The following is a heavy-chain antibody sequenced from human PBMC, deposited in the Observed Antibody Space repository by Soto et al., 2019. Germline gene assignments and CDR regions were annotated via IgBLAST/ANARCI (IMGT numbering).Heavy chain of an antibody. CDR2: ISYDGSNK. J-gene: IGHJ4*02. CDR3: AKGVPYGSGSDY. CDR1: GFTFSSYA. D-gene: IGHD3-10*01. V-gene: IGHV3-30-3*01. Sequence: QVQLVESGGGVVQPGRSLRLSCAASGFTFSSYAMHWVRQAPGKGLEWVAVISYDGSNKYYADSVKGRFTISRDNSKNTLYLQMNSLRAEDTAVYYCAKGVPYGSGSDYWGQGTLVTVSS.